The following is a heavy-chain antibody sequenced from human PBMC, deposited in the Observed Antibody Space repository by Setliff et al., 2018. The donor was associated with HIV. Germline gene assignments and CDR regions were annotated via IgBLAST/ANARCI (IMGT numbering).Heavy chain of an antibody. CDR2: INAGNGDT. CDR1: GYTFTNYA. J-gene: IGHJ6*03. Sequence: VASVKVSCKASGYTFTNYAIHWVRQAPGQRLEWMGWINAGNGDTKYSQKFQGRVTITTDTPASTAYMELNSLSSEDTAIYYCARDGGPGSGWGDYSYYFSMDVGGKGTTVTSP. D-gene: IGHD6-19*01. CDR3: ARDGGPGSGWGDYSYYFSMDV. V-gene: IGHV1-3*01.